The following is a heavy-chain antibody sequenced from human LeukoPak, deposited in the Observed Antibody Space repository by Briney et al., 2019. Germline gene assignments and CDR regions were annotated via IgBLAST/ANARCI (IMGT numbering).Heavy chain of an antibody. CDR2: IYSGGST. V-gene: IGHV3-66*01. Sequence: GGSLRLSCAASGFTFSSYAMSWVRQAPGKGLEWVSVIYSGGSTYYADSVKGRFTISRDNSKNTLYLQMNSLRAEDTAVYYCARETAVAGQYYFDYWGQGTLVTVSS. CDR3: ARETAVAGQYYFDY. J-gene: IGHJ4*02. CDR1: GFTFSSYA. D-gene: IGHD6-19*01.